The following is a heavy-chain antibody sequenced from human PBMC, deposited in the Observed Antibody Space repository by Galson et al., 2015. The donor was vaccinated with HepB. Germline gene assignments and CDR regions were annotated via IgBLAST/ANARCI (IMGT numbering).Heavy chain of an antibody. D-gene: IGHD6-19*01. J-gene: IGHJ4*02. Sequence: SLRLSCAASGFTFSSYNMHWVRQAPGKGLEWVAIAWYDATYKYYADSVKGRFTISRDNSKNTLYLQMNSLRAEDTAVYYCVRLTLAVGFDYWGRGTLVTVSS. CDR2: AWYDATYK. V-gene: IGHV3-33*01. CDR3: VRLTLAVGFDY. CDR1: GFTFSSYN.